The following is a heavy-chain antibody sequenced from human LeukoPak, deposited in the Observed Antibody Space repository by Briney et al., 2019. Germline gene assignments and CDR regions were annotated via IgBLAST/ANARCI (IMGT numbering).Heavy chain of an antibody. CDR1: GYTFTSYG. CDR2: ISAYNGNT. V-gene: IGHV1-18*01. CDR3: ARAVTEGFWSGYYTGYYYYYMDV. J-gene: IGHJ6*03. Sequence: ASVKVSCEASGYTFTSYGISWVRQAPGQGLEWMGWISAYNGNTNYAQKLQGRVTMTTDTSTSTAYMELRSLRSDDTAVYYCARAVTEGFWSGYYTGYYYYYMDVWGKGTTVTVSS. D-gene: IGHD3-3*01.